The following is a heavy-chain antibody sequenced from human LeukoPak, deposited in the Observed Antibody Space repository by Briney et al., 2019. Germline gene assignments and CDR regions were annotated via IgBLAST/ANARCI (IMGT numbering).Heavy chain of an antibody. J-gene: IGHJ4*02. CDR3: ARRKVTTDLDY. Sequence: PSETLSLTCAVYGGSFSGYYWSWIRQPPGKGLEWIGYIYYSGSTSYNPSLKSRLTISLDTSKNQFSLKLRSVTAADTAVYYCARRKVTTDLDYWGQGTLVPVSS. D-gene: IGHD4-17*01. CDR1: GGSFSGYY. V-gene: IGHV4-34*01. CDR2: IYYSGST.